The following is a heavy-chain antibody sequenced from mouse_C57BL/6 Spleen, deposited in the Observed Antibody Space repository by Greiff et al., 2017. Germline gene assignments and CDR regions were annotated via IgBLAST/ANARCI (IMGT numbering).Heavy chain of an antibody. CDR1: GYTFTSYW. CDR3: AREEQAYFDV. Sequence: QVQLQQSGAELVKPGASVKLSCKASGYTFTSYWMHWVKQRPGQGLEWIGMIHPNSGSTNYNEKFKSKATLTVDKSSSTAYMQLSSLTSEDSAVXYCAREEQAYFDVWGQGTTLTVSS. D-gene: IGHD3-2*02. J-gene: IGHJ2*01. CDR2: IHPNSGST. V-gene: IGHV1-64*01.